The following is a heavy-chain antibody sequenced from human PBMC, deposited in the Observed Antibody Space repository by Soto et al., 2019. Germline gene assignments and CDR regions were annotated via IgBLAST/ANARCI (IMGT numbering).Heavy chain of an antibody. Sequence: SQTLSLTCAISGDSVSSNSAAWNWIRQSPSRGLEWLGRTYYRSKWYNDYAVSVKSRITINPDTSKNQFSLQLNSVTPEDMAVYYCARDPYYDFWSGYSDGMDVWGQGTTVTVSS. CDR2: TYYRSKWYN. CDR3: ARDPYYDFWSGYSDGMDV. D-gene: IGHD3-3*01. V-gene: IGHV6-1*01. CDR1: GDSVSSNSAA. J-gene: IGHJ6*02.